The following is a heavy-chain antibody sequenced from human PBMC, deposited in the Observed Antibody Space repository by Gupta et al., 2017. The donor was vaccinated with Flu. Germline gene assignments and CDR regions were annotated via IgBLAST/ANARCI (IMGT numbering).Heavy chain of an antibody. CDR3: ARKGPDLTIATNK. D-gene: IGHD4-11*01. J-gene: IGHJ4*02. V-gene: IGHV4-34*01. CDR2: VNHSGST. CDR1: GGSCNHCV. Sequence: QVQLQQWGAGLLKSSETLSLTCAIYGGSCNHCVWTWARNPPGKGLELVGEVNHSGSTNYSPSLKSRVTISIDTSKNQFSLNLSSVTAADTAVYYCARKGPDLTIATNKWGQGTLVTVSS.